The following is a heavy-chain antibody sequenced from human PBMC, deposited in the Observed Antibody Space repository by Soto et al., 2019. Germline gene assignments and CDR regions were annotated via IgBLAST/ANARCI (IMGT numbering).Heavy chain of an antibody. CDR1: GFTFSSYS. D-gene: IGHD2-15*01. CDR2: ISSSSSYI. CDR3: ARWLYCSGGSCYPDYSITGYYYYYMDV. Sequence: PGGSLRLSCAASGFTFSSYSMNWVRQAPGKGLEWVSSISSSSSYIYYADSVKGRFTISRDNAKNSLHLQMNSLRAEDTAVYYCARWLYCSGGSCYPDYSITGYYYYYMDVWGKGTTVTVSS. J-gene: IGHJ6*03. V-gene: IGHV3-21*04.